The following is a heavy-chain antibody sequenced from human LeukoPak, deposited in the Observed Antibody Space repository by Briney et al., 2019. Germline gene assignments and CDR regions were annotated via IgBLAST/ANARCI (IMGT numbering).Heavy chain of an antibody. Sequence: GRSLRLSCAASGFTFSSYGMHWVRQAPGKGLEWVAVIWYDGSNKYYADSVKGRFTISRDNSKNTLYLQMNSLRAEDTAVYYCARDSSGYYTDAYFDYWGQGTLVTVSS. J-gene: IGHJ4*02. CDR3: ARDSSGYYTDAYFDY. V-gene: IGHV3-33*01. CDR2: IWYDGSNK. CDR1: GFTFSSYG. D-gene: IGHD3-3*01.